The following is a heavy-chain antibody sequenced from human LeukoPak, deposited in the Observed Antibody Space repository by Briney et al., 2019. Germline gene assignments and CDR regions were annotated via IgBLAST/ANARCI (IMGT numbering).Heavy chain of an antibody. Sequence: GGSLRLSCAASGFTFSTFWMHWVRHAPGKGLVWVSRVSDDGSTTTYADSVKGRFTISRDNAKNTLYLQMNSLRPEDTAVYYCVRHNAARAFDIWGQGTMVIVSS. CDR3: VRHNAARAFDI. D-gene: IGHD1-1*01. CDR2: VSDDGSTT. V-gene: IGHV3-74*03. J-gene: IGHJ3*02. CDR1: GFTFSTFW.